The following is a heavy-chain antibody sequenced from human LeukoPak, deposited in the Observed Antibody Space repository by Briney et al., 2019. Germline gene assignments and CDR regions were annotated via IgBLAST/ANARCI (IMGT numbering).Heavy chain of an antibody. Sequence: PSETLSLTCTVSGGSISSSSYYWGWIRQPPGQGLEWIGSIYYSGSTYYNPSLKSRVTISVDTSKNQFSLKLSSVTAADTAVYYCARQSDYVWGSYRPTTYYFDYWGQGTLVTVSS. D-gene: IGHD3-16*02. CDR3: ARQSDYVWGSYRPTTYYFDY. CDR1: GGSISSSSYY. CDR2: IYYSGST. J-gene: IGHJ4*02. V-gene: IGHV4-39*01.